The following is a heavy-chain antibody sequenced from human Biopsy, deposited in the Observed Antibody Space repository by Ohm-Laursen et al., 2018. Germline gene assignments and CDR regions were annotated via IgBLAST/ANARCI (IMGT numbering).Heavy chain of an antibody. CDR1: GGTFSDYR. CDR3: GNEVHGRDY. Sequence: GTLSLTCIVFGGTFSDYRWTWIRQPPGRGLEWIGQINQSGSTNYNPSLKSRVTISADASKYEFSLRLTSVTAADTAVYLCGNEVHGRDYWGLGAQVTVSS. J-gene: IGHJ4*02. D-gene: IGHD2-15*01. CDR2: INQSGST. V-gene: IGHV4-34*08.